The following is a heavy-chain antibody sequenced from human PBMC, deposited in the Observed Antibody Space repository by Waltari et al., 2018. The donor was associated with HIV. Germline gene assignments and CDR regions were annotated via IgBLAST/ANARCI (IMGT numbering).Heavy chain of an antibody. D-gene: IGHD2-15*01. V-gene: IGHV1-69*01. CDR3: ARAGPAAATPHYYYGMDV. CDR1: GGTFSSYA. Sequence: QVPLVQSGAEVNKPGSSVKVSCKASGGTFSSYAISWVRQAPGQGLEWMGGIIPIFGTANYAQKFQGRVTITADESTSTAYMELSSLRSEDTAVYYCARAGPAAATPHYYYGMDVWGQGTTVTVSS. J-gene: IGHJ6*02. CDR2: IIPIFGTA.